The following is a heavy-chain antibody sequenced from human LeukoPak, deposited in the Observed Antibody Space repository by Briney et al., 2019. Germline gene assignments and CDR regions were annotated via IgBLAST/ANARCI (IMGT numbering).Heavy chain of an antibody. J-gene: IGHJ4*02. D-gene: IGHD6-19*01. CDR1: GFTFSNYC. Sequence: GGSLRLSGAASGFTFSNYCMSWVRQAPGKGLEWVGNINEDGSVKYYVDSVKGRFTISRDNAKNSLYLQMNSLRAGDTAVYYCARARRDAVAGTSVDFDYWGQGTLVTVSS. CDR3: ARARRDAVAGTSVDFDY. CDR2: INEDGSVK. V-gene: IGHV3-7*05.